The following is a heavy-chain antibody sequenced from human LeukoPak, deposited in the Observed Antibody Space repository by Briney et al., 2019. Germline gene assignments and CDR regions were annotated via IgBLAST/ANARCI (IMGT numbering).Heavy chain of an antibody. Sequence: GGSLRLSCAASGFTFSSYSMNWVRQAPGKGLEWVSSISSSSSYIYYADSVKGRFTISRDNAKNSLYLQMNSLRAEDTAVYYCARDADTMVRGVVSYYMDVWGKGTTVTIFS. J-gene: IGHJ6*03. V-gene: IGHV3-21*01. CDR1: GFTFSSYS. CDR2: ISSSSSYI. CDR3: ARDADTMVRGVVSYYMDV. D-gene: IGHD3-10*01.